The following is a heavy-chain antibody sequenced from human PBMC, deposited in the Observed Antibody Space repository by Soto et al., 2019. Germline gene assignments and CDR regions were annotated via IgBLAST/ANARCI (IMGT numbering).Heavy chain of an antibody. CDR1: GGSISSYY. CDR2: IYYSGST. Sequence: SETLSLTCTVSGGSISSYYWSWIRQPPGKGLEWIGYIYYSGSTNYNPSLKSRVTISVDTSKNQFSLKLSSVTAADTAVYYCARKSGGDYYYYYGMNVWGQGTTVTVSS. CDR3: ARKSGGDYYYYYGMNV. J-gene: IGHJ6*02. D-gene: IGHD2-15*01. V-gene: IGHV4-59*01.